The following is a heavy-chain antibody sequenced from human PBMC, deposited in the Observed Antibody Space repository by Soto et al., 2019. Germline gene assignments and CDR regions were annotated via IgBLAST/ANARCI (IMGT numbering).Heavy chain of an antibody. CDR3: AREASGAYKYFDL. D-gene: IGHD3-16*01. CDR2: IYYSGST. Sequence: QVQLQESGPGLVKPSETLSLTCSVSGGSISTYYWSWIRQLPGKGLEWIGYIYYSGSTSYNPSLKSRVTISIDTSKNQFSLRLSSVTAADTAVYYCAREASGAYKYFDLWGQGTLVTVSS. CDR1: GGSISTYY. V-gene: IGHV4-59*01. J-gene: IGHJ4*02.